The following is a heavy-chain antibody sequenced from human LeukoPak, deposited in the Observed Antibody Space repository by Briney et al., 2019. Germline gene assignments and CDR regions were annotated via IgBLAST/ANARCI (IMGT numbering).Heavy chain of an antibody. Sequence: GGSLRLSCVASGFTFRNFAMNWVRQAPGKGLEWVSVVTGDSGTTHYADFVRGRFTISRGNSRNSVYLQMNSLRAEDTAIYYCAKGWSGYFRSPFDLWGRGTMVTVSS. J-gene: IGHJ3*01. CDR1: GFTFRNFA. CDR3: AKGWSGYFRSPFDL. V-gene: IGHV3-23*01. D-gene: IGHD3-3*01. CDR2: VTGDSGTT.